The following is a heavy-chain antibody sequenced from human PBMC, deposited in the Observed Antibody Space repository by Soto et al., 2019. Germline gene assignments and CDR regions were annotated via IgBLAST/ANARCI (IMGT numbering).Heavy chain of an antibody. V-gene: IGHV3-23*01. CDR2: IGEGGFST. CDR1: GFTFSTYA. CDR3: ARDSITRVSSDVPGMDV. D-gene: IGHD3-16*01. J-gene: IGHJ6*02. Sequence: GGPRLSCAASGFTFSTYAMSWVRQAPGKGLEWVSVIGEGGFSTQYAASVKGRFTIARDNSKNMLYLQMNSLRSDDTAVYYCARDSITRVSSDVPGMDVWGQGTTVTVSS.